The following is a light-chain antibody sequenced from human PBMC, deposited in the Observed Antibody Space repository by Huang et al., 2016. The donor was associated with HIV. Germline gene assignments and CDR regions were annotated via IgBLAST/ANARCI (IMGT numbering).Light chain of an antibody. CDR3: QHYDDLPPT. J-gene: IGKJ4*01. CDR2: DAS. Sequence: DLPMTQSPSSRSAYGGERGTTTGQARQEVGNFIHWFQQKPGKAPKLLIYDASNLEAGVPARFSGDGYATDFTLTISNLQPEDTATYYCQHYDDLPPTFGGGTKVEIK. V-gene: IGKV1-33*01. CDR1: QEVGNF.